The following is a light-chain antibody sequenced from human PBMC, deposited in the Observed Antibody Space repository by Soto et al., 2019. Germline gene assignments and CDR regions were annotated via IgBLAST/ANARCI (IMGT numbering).Light chain of an antibody. J-gene: IGKJ1*01. CDR3: QKYNSAPRT. CDR1: QGISKY. CDR2: AAS. V-gene: IGKV1-27*01. Sequence: DIQMTQSPSSLSASVGDRVTITCRASQGISKYLAWYQQKPGKGPKLRIFAASTLQSGVPSRFSGSGSGTDFTLTISSLQPEDVATYYCQKYNSAPRTFGQGTKVEI.